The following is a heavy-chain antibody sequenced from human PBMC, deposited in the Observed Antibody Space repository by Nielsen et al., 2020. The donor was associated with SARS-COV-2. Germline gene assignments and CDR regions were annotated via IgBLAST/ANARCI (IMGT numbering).Heavy chain of an antibody. CDR1: GGSISSSSYY. CDR3: ARVGIQLVIDPHYYMDV. D-gene: IGHD5-18*01. V-gene: IGHV4-39*07. J-gene: IGHJ6*03. CDR2: IYYSGST. Sequence: SETLSLTCTVSGGSISSSSYYWGWIRQPPGKGLEWIGSIYYSGSTYYNPSLKSRVTISVDTSKNQFSLKLSSVTAADTAVYYCARVGIQLVIDPHYYMDVWGKGTTVTVSS.